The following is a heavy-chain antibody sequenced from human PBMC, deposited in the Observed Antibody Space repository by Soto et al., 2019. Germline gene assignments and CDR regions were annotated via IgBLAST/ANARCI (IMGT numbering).Heavy chain of an antibody. CDR3: TRRYNWNDYYLDP. CDR1: GGSIRFQSYY. CDR2: SYYSGTS. V-gene: IGHV4-39*01. Sequence: SETLSLTCTVSGGSIRFQSYYRTWIRQTPGKGLEWVGSSYYSGTSYFNPALKGRVTISVDTSTNQFSLRLTSVTAADTAVYYCTRRYNWNDYYLDPWGQGTLVTVSS. J-gene: IGHJ5*02. D-gene: IGHD1-20*01.